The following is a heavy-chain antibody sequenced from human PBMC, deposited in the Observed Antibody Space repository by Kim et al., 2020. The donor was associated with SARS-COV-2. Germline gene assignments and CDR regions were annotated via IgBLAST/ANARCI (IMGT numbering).Heavy chain of an antibody. CDR3: ARDVYVSGSYPLSY. Sequence: ASVKVSCKASGYTFTTYAMCWLRQAPGQGLEWMGWINTNTGSPTYVQGFTGRFVFSVDTSVSTTYLEISSLKVEDTAVYYCARDVYVSGSYPLSYWGQGTLVTVSS. J-gene: IGHJ4*02. CDR2: INTNTGSP. D-gene: IGHD3-10*01. V-gene: IGHV7-4-1*02. CDR1: GYTFTTYA.